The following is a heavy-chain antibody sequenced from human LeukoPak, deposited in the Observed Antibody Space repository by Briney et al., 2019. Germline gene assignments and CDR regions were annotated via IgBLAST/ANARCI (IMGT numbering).Heavy chain of an antibody. CDR1: GFSLSTRGVG. D-gene: IGHD6-6*01. CDR3: AHRQGFYSASSFDY. CDR2: IYWDDDK. J-gene: IGHJ4*02. Sequence: SGPTLVNPTQTLTLTCTFSGFSLSTRGVGVAWIRQPPGKALEWLALIYWDDDKRHSPSLKSRLTITKDTSKNQVVLTVTNMDPVDTATYYCAHRQGFYSASSFDYWGQGTLVTVSS. V-gene: IGHV2-5*02.